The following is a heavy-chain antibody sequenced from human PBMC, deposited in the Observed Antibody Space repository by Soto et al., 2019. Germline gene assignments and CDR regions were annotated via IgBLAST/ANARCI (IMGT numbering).Heavy chain of an antibody. CDR2: INHSGST. D-gene: IGHD2-21*01. CDR3: ARGKFGFSYYYYYYLDV. CDR1: DGSFSDYY. Sequence: QVQLHQWGAGLLKPSETLSLTCAVYDGSFSDYYWTWIHQSPGKGLEWIGEINHSGSTSYKSSLKSRVTISIDTSKTQFSLKLTSVTASDTAVYYCARGKFGFSYYYYYYLDVWGKGTTVTVSS. V-gene: IGHV4-34*01. J-gene: IGHJ6*03.